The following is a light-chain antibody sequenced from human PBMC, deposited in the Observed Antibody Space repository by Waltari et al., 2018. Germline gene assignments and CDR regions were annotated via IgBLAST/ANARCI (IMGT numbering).Light chain of an antibody. CDR2: GVS. Sequence: DIVLMQSPGTLSLSPGERATLSCRASQSVSSTYLAWYQQKPGQAPRLLIYGVSSRATGIPDRFSGSGSGTDFTLTISRLDPEDFAVYFCQQYSSAPNTFGQGTKLEIK. CDR1: QSVSSTY. V-gene: IGKV3-20*01. CDR3: QQYSSAPNT. J-gene: IGKJ2*01.